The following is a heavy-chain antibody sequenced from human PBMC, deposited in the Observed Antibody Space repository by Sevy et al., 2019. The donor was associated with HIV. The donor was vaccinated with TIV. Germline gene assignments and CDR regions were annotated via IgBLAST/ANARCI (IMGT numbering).Heavy chain of an antibody. V-gene: IGHV3-30*04. D-gene: IGHD2-2*01. CDR1: GFTFSSYA. CDR2: ISYDGSNK. CDR3: ARSVVVPAAAPDV. Sequence: GGSLRLSFAASGFTFSSYAMHWVRQAPGKGLEWVAVISYDGSNKYYADSVKGRFTISRDNSKNTLYLQMNSLRAEDTAVYYCARSVVVPAAAPDVWGQWTTVTVSS. J-gene: IGHJ6*02.